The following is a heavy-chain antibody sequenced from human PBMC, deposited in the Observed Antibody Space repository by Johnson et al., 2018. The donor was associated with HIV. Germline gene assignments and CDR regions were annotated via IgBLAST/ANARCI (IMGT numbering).Heavy chain of an antibody. Sequence: VQLVESGGGLVQPGGSLRLSCAASGFTFSSYWMSWVRQAPGKGLEWVANIKQDGSEKYYVDSVKGRFTISRDNAKNSLYLQMNSLRAEDTAVYYCARDQWSSSWTNDAFAMWGQGTMVTVSS. V-gene: IGHV3-7*05. D-gene: IGHD6-13*01. CDR3: ARDQWSSSWTNDAFAM. CDR1: GFTFSSYW. CDR2: IKQDGSEK. J-gene: IGHJ3*02.